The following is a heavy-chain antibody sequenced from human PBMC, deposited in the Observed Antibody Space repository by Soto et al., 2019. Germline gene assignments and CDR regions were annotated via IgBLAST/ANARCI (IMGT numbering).Heavy chain of an antibody. CDR2: IYHSGST. V-gene: IGHV4-30-2*01. J-gene: IGHJ4*01. CDR3: ARAIPYYDSSAPPPEEFDY. CDR1: GGSISSVGYS. Sequence: TLSLTCAVSGGSISSVGYSRNWIRQPPGKGLEWVGCIYHSGSTYYNPSLKSRVTISVDRSKHQFSLNLSSVTAADTDVHYCARAIPYYDSSAPPPEEFDYWGLGTLVTVAS. D-gene: IGHD3-22*01.